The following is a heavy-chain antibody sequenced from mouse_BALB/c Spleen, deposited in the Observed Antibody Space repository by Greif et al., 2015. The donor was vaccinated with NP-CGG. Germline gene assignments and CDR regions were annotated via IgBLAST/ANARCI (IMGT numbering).Heavy chain of an antibody. CDR2: ISSGGSYT. V-gene: IGHV5-6-4*01. CDR3: TREDTTATEGAMDY. CDR1: GFTFSSYT. Sequence: DVQLVESGGGLVKPGGSLKLSCAASGFTFSSYTMSWVRQTPEKRLEWVATISSGGSYTYYPDSVEGRFTISRDNAKNTLCLQMSSLKSEDTAMYYCTREDTTATEGAMDYWGQGTSVTVSS. D-gene: IGHD1-2*01. J-gene: IGHJ4*01.